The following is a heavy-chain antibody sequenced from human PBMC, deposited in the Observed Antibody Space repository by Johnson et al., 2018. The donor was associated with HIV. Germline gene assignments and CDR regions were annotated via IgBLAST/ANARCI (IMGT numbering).Heavy chain of an antibody. CDR2: ISWNSGSI. Sequence: EVQLVESGGGVVQPGGSLRLSCAASGFTFSTYGIHWVRQAPGKGLEWVSGISWNSGSIGYADSVKARFTISRDDARNTLYLQMNSLRVEDTALYYCARDGDDGDEADDTKGAFDIWGQGTMVTVSS. CDR3: ARDGDDGDEADDTKGAFDI. CDR1: GFTFSTYG. V-gene: IGHV3-9*01. D-gene: IGHD3-9*01. J-gene: IGHJ3*02.